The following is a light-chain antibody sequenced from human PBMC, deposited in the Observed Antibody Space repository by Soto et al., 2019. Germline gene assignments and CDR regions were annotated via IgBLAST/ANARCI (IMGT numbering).Light chain of an antibody. Sequence: GGRVTITCRASQSISSWLAWYQQKPGKAPKLLIYNASSLKSGVPSRFSGSGSGTEFTLTISSLQPDDFATYYCQHYNSYSEAFGQGTKVDIK. CDR2: NAS. V-gene: IGKV1-5*01. J-gene: IGKJ1*01. CDR1: QSISSW. CDR3: QHYNSYSEA.